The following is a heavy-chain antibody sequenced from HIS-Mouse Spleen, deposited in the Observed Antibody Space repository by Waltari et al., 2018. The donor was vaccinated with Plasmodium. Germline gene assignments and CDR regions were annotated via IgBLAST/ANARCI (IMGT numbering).Heavy chain of an antibody. CDR2: IKQEGSEK. J-gene: IGHJ2*01. D-gene: IGHD6-13*01. CDR3: ASSWYWYFDL. Sequence: EVQLVESGGGLVQPGGSLRLSCAASGFTFSSHWMRWVRQAPGKGLEWVANIKQEGSEKDYVDSVKGRFTISRDNAKNSLYLQMNSLRAEDTAVYYCASSWYWYFDLWGRGTLVTVSS. CDR1: GFTFSSHW. V-gene: IGHV3-7*01.